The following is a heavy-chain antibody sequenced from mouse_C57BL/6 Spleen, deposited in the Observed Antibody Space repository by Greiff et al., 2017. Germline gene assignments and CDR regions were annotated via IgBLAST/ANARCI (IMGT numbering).Heavy chain of an antibody. CDR3: ARGDYGSSLGSPFCFDY. CDR2: IFPGSGST. V-gene: IGHV1-9*01. J-gene: IGHJ2*01. D-gene: IGHD1-1*01. CDR1: GYTFTGYW. Sequence: VQLQQSGAELMKPGASVKLSCKATGYTFTGYWIEWVKQRPGHGLEWIGEIFPGSGSTNYNEKFKGKATFTADTSSNTAYMQLSSLTTEDSAIYYCARGDYGSSLGSPFCFDYWGQGTTLTVSS.